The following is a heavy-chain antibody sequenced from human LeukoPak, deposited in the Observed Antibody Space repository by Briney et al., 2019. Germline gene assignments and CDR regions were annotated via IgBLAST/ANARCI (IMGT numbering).Heavy chain of an antibody. D-gene: IGHD5-12*01. CDR1: GGSFSAYY. Sequence: SETLSLTCAVYGGSFSAYYWSWIRQPPGKGLEWIGEINHSGSTNYNPSLKSRVTISVDTSKNQFSLKLSSVTAADTAVYYCARGLSYSGYDWYFDYWGQGTLVTVSS. CDR2: INHSGST. J-gene: IGHJ4*02. CDR3: ARGLSYSGYDWYFDY. V-gene: IGHV4-34*01.